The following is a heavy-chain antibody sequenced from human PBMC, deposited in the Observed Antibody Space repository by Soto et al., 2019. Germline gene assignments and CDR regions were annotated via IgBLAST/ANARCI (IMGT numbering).Heavy chain of an antibody. V-gene: IGHV4-39*01. Sequence: SETLSLTCTVSGGSISSSSYFWGWIRQPPGKGLEWIGSIYYSGSTYYNPSLKSRVTISVDTSKNQFSLKLSSVTAADTAVYYCARHLSGDDIYYFDYWGQGTLVTVSS. CDR1: GGSISSSSYF. J-gene: IGHJ4*02. CDR3: ARHLSGDDIYYFDY. CDR2: IYYSGST. D-gene: IGHD5-12*01.